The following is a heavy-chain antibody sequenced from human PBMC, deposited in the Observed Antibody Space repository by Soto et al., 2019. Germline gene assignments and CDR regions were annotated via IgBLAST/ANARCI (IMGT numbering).Heavy chain of an antibody. V-gene: IGHV1-2*04. CDR1: GYTFTGYY. J-gene: IGHJ6*03. CDR2: INPNSGGT. CDR3: AKGGIVVVPAEGYYYTDV. D-gene: IGHD2-2*01. Sequence: ASVEVSCKASGYTFTGYYMHWVRQAPGQGLEWMGWINPNSGGTNYAQKFQGWVTMTRDTSISTAYMELSRLRSDDTAVYYCAKGGIVVVPAEGYYYTDVWGKWTMVTESS.